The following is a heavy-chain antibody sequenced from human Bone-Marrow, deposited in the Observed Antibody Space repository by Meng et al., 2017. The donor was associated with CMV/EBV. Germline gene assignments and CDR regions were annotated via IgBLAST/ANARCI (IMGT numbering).Heavy chain of an antibody. J-gene: IGHJ6*02. CDR3: ASGQVYYDFWSGYNYGMDV. CDR2: ISSSSSYI. V-gene: IGHV3-21*01. D-gene: IGHD3-3*01. CDR1: GLSFSSYV. Sequence: GESLKISCAASGLSFSSYVMSWVRQPPGKGLEWVSSISSSSSYIYYADSVKGRFTISRDNAKNSLYLQMNSLRAEDTAVYYCASGQVYYDFWSGYNYGMDVWGQGTTVTVSS.